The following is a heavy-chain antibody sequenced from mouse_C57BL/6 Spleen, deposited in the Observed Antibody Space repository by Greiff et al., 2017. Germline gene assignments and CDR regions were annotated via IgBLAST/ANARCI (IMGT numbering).Heavy chain of an antibody. CDR3: ARDYGSSYAMDY. Sequence: QVQLQQPGAELVKPGASVKLSCKASGYTFTSYWMHWVKQRPGQGLEWIGMIPPNSGSTNYNEKFKSKATLTVDKSSSTAYMQLSSLPSEDSAVYYCARDYGSSYAMDYWGQGTSVTVSS. D-gene: IGHD1-1*01. CDR1: GYTFTSYW. J-gene: IGHJ4*01. V-gene: IGHV1-64*01. CDR2: IPPNSGST.